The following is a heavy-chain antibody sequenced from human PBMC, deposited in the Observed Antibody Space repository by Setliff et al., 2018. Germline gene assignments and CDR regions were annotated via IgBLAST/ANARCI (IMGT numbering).Heavy chain of an antibody. CDR2: ISGSGTTI. CDR3: ARDGVYYAMDV. D-gene: IGHD1-20*01. J-gene: IGHJ6*02. CDR1: GFSFSGPY. V-gene: IGHV3-11*04. Sequence: KPGGSLRLSCAASGFSFSGPYMSWVRQAPGKGLEWVSKISGSGTTIYYADSVRGRFTISRDNAKNSLFLQMNSLRVEDTAVYYCARDGVYYAMDVWGQGTTVTVSS.